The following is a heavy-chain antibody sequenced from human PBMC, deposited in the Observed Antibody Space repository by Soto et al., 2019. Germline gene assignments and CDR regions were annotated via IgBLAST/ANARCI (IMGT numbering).Heavy chain of an antibody. CDR3: ARDSLVGGAATPWWFDP. D-gene: IGHD2-15*01. CDR1: GGTFSSDA. J-gene: IGHJ5*02. Sequence: VQLVQSGAEVKNPGASVKVSCKSSGGTFSSDAFSWVRQAPGQGLEWMGGIIPMFGTANYAQTFQGRVTITADESTSTAYMELSSMRFEDTAVYYCARDSLVGGAATPWWFDPWGQGTLVTVSS. V-gene: IGHV1-69*01. CDR2: IIPMFGTA.